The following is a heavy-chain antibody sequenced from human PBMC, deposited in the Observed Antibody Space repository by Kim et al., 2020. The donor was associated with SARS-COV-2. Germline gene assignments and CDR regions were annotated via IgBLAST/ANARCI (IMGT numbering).Heavy chain of an antibody. CDR1: GGSISSGGYS. CDR2: IYHSGST. J-gene: IGHJ3*02. CDR3: ARTEPYYYDSSGYYSYAFDI. D-gene: IGHD3-22*01. V-gene: IGHV4-30-2*01. Sequence: SETLSLTCAVSGGSISSGGYSWSWIRQPPGKGLEWIGYIYHSGSTYYNPSLKSRVTISVDRSKNQFSLKLSSVTAADTAVYYCARTEPYYYDSSGYYSYAFDIWGQGTMVTVSS.